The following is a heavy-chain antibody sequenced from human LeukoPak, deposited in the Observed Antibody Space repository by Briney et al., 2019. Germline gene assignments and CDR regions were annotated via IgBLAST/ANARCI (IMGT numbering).Heavy chain of an antibody. Sequence: GGSLRLSCTASGFYFSAYAMMWVRQAPGEGPEWVSSIRGGGGSAFYADSVKGRFTISRDNSKYTLFLQMNSLRAEDTAVYYCARDPNGDYIGAFDMWGPGTMVTVSS. D-gene: IGHD4-17*01. J-gene: IGHJ3*02. CDR1: GFYFSAYA. CDR2: IRGGGGSA. V-gene: IGHV3-23*01. CDR3: ARDPNGDYIGAFDM.